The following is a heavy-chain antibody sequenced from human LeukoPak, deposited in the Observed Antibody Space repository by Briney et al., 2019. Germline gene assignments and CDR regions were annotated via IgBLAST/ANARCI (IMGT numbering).Heavy chain of an antibody. CDR1: GTSFSSYY. CDR2: VNHSGYT. J-gene: IGHJ4*02. D-gene: IGHD4-17*01. CDR3: ARMTTGHDF. Sequence: SETLSLTCAVSGTSFSSYYWGWIRQPPGKWLEWIGEVNHSGYTNDNPSLKSRVTISVDTSKNQFSLRLRSVTAADTGVYFCARMTTGHDFWGQGTLVTVSS. V-gene: IGHV4-34*01.